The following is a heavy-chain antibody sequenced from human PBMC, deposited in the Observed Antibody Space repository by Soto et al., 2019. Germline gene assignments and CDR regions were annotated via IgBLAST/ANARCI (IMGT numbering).Heavy chain of an antibody. J-gene: IGHJ4*02. Sequence: ALVKVSCKASGYTFTGYYMHWVRQAPGQGLGWMGWINPNSGGTNYAQKFQGRVTITRDTSISTAYMELSRLRSDDTAVYYCARNPDYDSSGYYYDYWGQGTLVTVSS. CDR1: GYTFTGYY. CDR2: INPNSGGT. CDR3: ARNPDYDSSGYYYDY. D-gene: IGHD3-22*01. V-gene: IGHV1-2*02.